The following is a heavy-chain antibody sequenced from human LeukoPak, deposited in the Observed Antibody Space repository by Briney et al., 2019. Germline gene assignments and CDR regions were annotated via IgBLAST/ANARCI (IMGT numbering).Heavy chain of an antibody. V-gene: IGHV1-18*01. Sequence: ASVKVSCKXSGGTFSSYAISWVRQAPGQGLEWMGWISAYNGNTNYAQKLQGRVTMTTDTSTSTAYMELRSLRSDDTAVYYCARDYVSVSYYYDSSGYYCEDYWGQGTLVTVSS. CDR3: ARDYVSVSYYYDSSGYYCEDY. CDR1: GGTFSSYA. CDR2: ISAYNGNT. D-gene: IGHD3-22*01. J-gene: IGHJ4*02.